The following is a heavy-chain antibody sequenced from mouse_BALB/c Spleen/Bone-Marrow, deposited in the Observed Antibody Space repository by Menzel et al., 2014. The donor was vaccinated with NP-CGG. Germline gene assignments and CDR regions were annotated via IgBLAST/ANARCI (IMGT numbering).Heavy chain of an antibody. CDR1: GYSITSGYS. D-gene: IGHD2-1*01. V-gene: IGHV3-1*02. CDR2: IHYSGNT. J-gene: IGHJ4*01. Sequence: EVQRVESGPDLVKPSQSLSLTCTVTGYSITSGYSWHWIRQFPGNKLEWMGYIHYSGNTNYNPSLKSRISIIRDISKNQFCLQLIPVTTEDTATYYCTRGDYGSYGAMDCWGQGTSVTGSS. CDR3: TRGDYGSYGAMDC.